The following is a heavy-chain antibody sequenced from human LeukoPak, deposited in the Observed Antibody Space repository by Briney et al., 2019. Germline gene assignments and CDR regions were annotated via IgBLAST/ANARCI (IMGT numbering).Heavy chain of an antibody. CDR1: GFTFGDYA. CDR3: TTDSIVVVPAAIPSYYYYGMDV. CDR2: IRSKAYGGTT. D-gene: IGHD2-2*01. Sequence: GGSLRLSCTASGFTFGDYAMSWVRQAPGKGLEWVGFIRSKAYGGTTEYAASVKGRFTISRDDSKNTLYLQMNSLKTEDTAVYYCTTDSIVVVPAAIPSYYYYGMDVWGKGTTVTV. V-gene: IGHV3-49*04. J-gene: IGHJ6*04.